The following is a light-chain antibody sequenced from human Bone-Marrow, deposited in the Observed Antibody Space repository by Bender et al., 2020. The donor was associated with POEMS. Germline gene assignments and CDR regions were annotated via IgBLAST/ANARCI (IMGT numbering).Light chain of an antibody. J-gene: IGLJ2*01. V-gene: IGLV2-8*01. CDR2: EVS. CDR3: SSYAGNNIVL. Sequence: QSALTQPASVSGSPGQSITISCTGTSSDVGGYNFVSWYQQYPGKAPKLIIYEVSKRPSGVPNRFSGSKSGNTASLTVSGLQAGDEADYYCSSYAGNNIVLFGGGTKLTVL. CDR1: SSDVGGYNF.